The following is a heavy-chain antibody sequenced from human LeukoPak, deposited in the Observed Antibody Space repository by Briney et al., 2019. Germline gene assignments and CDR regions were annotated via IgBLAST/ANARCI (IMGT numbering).Heavy chain of an antibody. J-gene: IGHJ4*02. D-gene: IGHD4-23*01. CDR2: IYYGGTN. CDR1: GGSISSWTYY. V-gene: IGHV4-39*01. CDR3: AYGSNSAADH. Sequence: SETLSLTCTVSGGSISSWTYYWRWIRQPPGKGLEWIGTIYYGGTNYYNPSLKSRVTISVDTSKNQFSLNLNSVTAADTAVYYCAYGSNSAADHWGQGTPVTVSS.